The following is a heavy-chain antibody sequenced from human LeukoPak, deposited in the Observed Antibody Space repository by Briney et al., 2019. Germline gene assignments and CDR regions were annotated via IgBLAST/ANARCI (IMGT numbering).Heavy chain of an antibody. J-gene: IGHJ6*04. D-gene: IGHD2-15*01. CDR3: TRDLGKYCSGGSCYSPTV. CDR1: GFTFGDYA. CDR2: IRSKAYGGTT. Sequence: QPGGSLRLSCTASGFTFGDYAMSWFRQAPGKGLEWVGFIRSKAYGGTTEYAASVKGRFTISRDDSKSIAYLQMKSLKTEDTAVYYCTRDLGKYCSGGSCYSPTVWGKGTTVTVSS. V-gene: IGHV3-49*03.